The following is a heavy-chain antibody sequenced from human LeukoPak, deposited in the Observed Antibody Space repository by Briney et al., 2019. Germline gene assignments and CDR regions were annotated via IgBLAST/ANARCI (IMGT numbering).Heavy chain of an antibody. V-gene: IGHV4-34*01. CDR1: GESFSGYY. D-gene: IGHD2-2*01. Sequence: SETLSLTCAVSGESFSGYYWSWIRQPPGERLEWIGEINHSGSTNYNPSLKSRVTISVDTSKNQLSLKLSSLMAADTAVDYYSRLGAPRYCSSTSCYPVGNYYYYMDVWGKGTTVTVSS. J-gene: IGHJ6*03. CDR2: INHSGST. CDR3: SRLGAPRYCSSTSCYPVGNYYYYMDV.